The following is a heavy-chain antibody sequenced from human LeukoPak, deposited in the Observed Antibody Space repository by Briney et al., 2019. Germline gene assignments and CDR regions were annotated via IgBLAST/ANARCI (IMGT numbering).Heavy chain of an antibody. CDR2: IYYSGST. J-gene: IGHJ5*02. V-gene: IGHV4-39*01. D-gene: IGHD3-10*01. CDR1: GGSISSVSYY. Sequence: PSETLSLTCTVSGGSISSVSYYWGWIRQPPGKGLEWIGSIYYSGSTYYNPSLKSRVTISVDTSKNQFSLKLSSVTAADTAVYYCARLYLSYGSGSYFGPWGQGTLVTVSS. CDR3: ARLYLSYGSGSYFGP.